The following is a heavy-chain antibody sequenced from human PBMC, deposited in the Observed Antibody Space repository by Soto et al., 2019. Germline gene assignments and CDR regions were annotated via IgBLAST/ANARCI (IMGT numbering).Heavy chain of an antibody. CDR1: GGSISSSSYY. CDR2: IYYSWNT. D-gene: IGHD3-10*01. Sequence: QLQLQESGPGLVKPSETLSLTCTVSGGSISSSSYYWGWIRQPPGQGLEWIGSIYYSWNTYYNPSLRSRATILVYAANHQFSLNLTPLSAADTAVYYCARQYYFGSGSDYNHPFDSWGQGTLVTVSS. CDR3: ARQYYFGSGSDYNHPFDS. J-gene: IGHJ4*02. V-gene: IGHV4-39*01.